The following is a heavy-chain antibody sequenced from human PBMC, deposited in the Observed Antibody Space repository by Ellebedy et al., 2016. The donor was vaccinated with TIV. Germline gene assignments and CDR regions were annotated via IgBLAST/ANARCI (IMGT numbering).Heavy chain of an antibody. J-gene: IGHJ6*02. Sequence: GESLKISCKASGFTFSTYAMNWVRKSPGKGLEWVSAIGGSTYYADSVKGRFTIYRDNSKNTLFLQMNNLRAEDTARYYCAKADVGFFDSSGKFRTSQYFGMDVWGQGTTVTVSS. CDR1: GFTFSTYA. V-gene: IGHV3-23*01. D-gene: IGHD3-3*01. CDR3: AKADVGFFDSSGKFRTSQYFGMDV. CDR2: IGGST.